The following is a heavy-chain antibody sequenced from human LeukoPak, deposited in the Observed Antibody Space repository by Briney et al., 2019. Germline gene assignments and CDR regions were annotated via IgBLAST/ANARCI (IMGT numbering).Heavy chain of an antibody. Sequence: SETLSLTCTVSGGSISSYYWSWIRQPPGKGLEWIGYIYYSGSTNYNPSLKSRVTISVDTSKNQFSLKLSSVTAADTAVYYCARDRTGSHRPYYYGLDVWGQGTTVTISS. CDR3: ARDRTGSHRPYYYGLDV. CDR1: GGSISSYY. D-gene: IGHD1-26*01. J-gene: IGHJ6*02. CDR2: IYYSGST. V-gene: IGHV4-59*01.